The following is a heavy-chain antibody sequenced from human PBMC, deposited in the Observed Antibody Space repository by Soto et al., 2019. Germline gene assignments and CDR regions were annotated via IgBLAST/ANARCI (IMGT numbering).Heavy chain of an antibody. J-gene: IGHJ4*02. CDR2: IKQDGSEK. D-gene: IGHD6-19*01. CDR1: GFTFSSYW. Sequence: HPGGSLRLSCAASGFTFSSYWMSWVRQAPGKGLEWVANIKQDGSEKYYVDSVKGRFTISRDNAKNSLYLQMNSLRAEDTAVYYCARVESSGWYPEPYYFDYWGQGTLVTVSS. CDR3: ARVESSGWYPEPYYFDY. V-gene: IGHV3-7*01.